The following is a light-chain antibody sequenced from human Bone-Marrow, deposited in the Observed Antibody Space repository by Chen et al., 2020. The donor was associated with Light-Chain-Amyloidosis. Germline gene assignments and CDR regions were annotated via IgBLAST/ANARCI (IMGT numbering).Light chain of an antibody. V-gene: IGLV2-8*01. J-gene: IGLJ2*01. Sequence: QSALSQPPSASGSPGQSVTISCTGDSMDVGGYNYVSWYQQFPGKAPNLIIYEVTKRPSGVPVRFSVAQSGNTASLIVSGLQAEDEADYFCTSYSGTYNLVLFGGGTKLTVL. CDR1: SMDVGGYNY. CDR2: EVT. CDR3: TSYSGTYNLVL.